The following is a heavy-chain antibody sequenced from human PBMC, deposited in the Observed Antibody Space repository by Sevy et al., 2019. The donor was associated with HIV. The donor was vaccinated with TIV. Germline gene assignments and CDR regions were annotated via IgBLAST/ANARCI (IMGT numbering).Heavy chain of an antibody. CDR1: GFPFNDHA. CDR2: VSWNSRYI. Sequence: GGSLGLSCAASGFPFNDHAMHWVRQVPGKGLEWVSGVSWNSRYIGYADSVKGRFTISRDNARHFLYLEMNSLRPEDTALYYCAKDINRGCDGVNCYSYYYYFYGLDVWGQGTTVTVSS. V-gene: IGHV3-9*01. J-gene: IGHJ6*02. D-gene: IGHD2-21*01. CDR3: AKDINRGCDGVNCYSYYYYFYGLDV.